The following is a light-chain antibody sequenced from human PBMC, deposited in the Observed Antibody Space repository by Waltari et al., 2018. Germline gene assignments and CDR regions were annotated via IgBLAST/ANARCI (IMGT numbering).Light chain of an antibody. CDR2: EAS. CDR3: QQYNSFPAT. CDR1: QKIFKS. Sequence: DVKMTQSPSTLSAAVGDRVSITSRANQKIFKSLAWYQHKPGKAPELLIYEASSLQVGVPSRFRGSGSGTQFTLTIDSLQPDDYATYYCQQYNSFPATFGQGTKVDIK. V-gene: IGKV1-5*01. J-gene: IGKJ1*01.